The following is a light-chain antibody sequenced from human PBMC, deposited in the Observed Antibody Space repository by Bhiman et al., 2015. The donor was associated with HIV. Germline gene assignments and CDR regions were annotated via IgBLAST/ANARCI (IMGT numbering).Light chain of an antibody. V-gene: IGLV2-14*03. CDR1: SSDIGGFNY. CDR3: SSYTSSSTYVV. J-gene: IGLJ2*01. CDR2: DVT. Sequence: QSALTQPASVSGSPGQSITISCTGTSSDIGGFNYVSWYQQYPGKAPKLIIYDVTVRPSGVSNRFSGSKSGNTASLTISGLQAEDEADYYCSSYTSSSTYVVFGGGTKLTVL.